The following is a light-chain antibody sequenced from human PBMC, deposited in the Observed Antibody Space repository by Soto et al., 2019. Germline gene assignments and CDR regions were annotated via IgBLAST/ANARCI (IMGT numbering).Light chain of an antibody. CDR1: SSDVGGYNY. Sequence: QSALTQPASVSGSPGQSITISCSGTSSDVGGYNYVSWYQQHPGKAPKLMIYGVTNRPSGVSNRFSGSKSGNTASLTISGLQAEDEADYYCSSYRSSSTLDVFGTGTKVTVL. CDR3: SSYRSSSTLDV. V-gene: IGLV2-14*01. CDR2: GVT. J-gene: IGLJ1*01.